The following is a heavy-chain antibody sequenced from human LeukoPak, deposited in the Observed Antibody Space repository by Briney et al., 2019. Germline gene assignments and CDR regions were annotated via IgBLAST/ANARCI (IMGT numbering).Heavy chain of an antibody. J-gene: IGHJ4*02. V-gene: IGHV3-7*01. Sequence: PGESLRLSCAASEFTFSTYWMSWVRQAPGKGLEWVANIKQDGSETYYVDSVKGRFTISRDNAKNSLYLQMNSLRAEDTAVYYCARVETAHYYDSSGPVECWGQGTLVTVSS. CDR2: IKQDGSET. CDR3: ARVETAHYYDSSGPVEC. D-gene: IGHD3-22*01. CDR1: EFTFSTYW.